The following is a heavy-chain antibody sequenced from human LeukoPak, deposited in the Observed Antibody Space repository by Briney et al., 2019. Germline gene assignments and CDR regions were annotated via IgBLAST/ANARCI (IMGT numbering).Heavy chain of an antibody. CDR3: ARALGGVGATTADAFDI. V-gene: IGHV1-69*05. CDR2: IIPIFATA. D-gene: IGHD1-26*01. CDR1: GGTFSSYA. J-gene: IGHJ3*02. Sequence: RGSSVKVSCKASGGTFSSYAISWVRQAPGRGLEWMGGIIPIFATANYAQKFQGRVTITTDESTSTAYMELSSLRSEDTAVYYCARALGGVGATTADAFDIWGQGTMVTVSS.